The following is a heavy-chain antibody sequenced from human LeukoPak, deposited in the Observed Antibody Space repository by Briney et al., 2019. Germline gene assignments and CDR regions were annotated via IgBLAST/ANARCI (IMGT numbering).Heavy chain of an antibody. CDR3: ARDFLNYYGSGSYYGYYYYGMDV. CDR1: GFTFTNYW. CDR2: LPPDELDI. Sequence: GGSLRLSCAASGFTFTNYWMHWVRQAPGMGLVWVSRLPPDELDIIYADSVKGRFTVSRDNAKNTVYLQMNNLRAEDTAVYYCARDFLNYYGSGSYYGYYYYGMDVWGQGTTVTVSS. V-gene: IGHV3-74*01. J-gene: IGHJ6*02. D-gene: IGHD3-10*01.